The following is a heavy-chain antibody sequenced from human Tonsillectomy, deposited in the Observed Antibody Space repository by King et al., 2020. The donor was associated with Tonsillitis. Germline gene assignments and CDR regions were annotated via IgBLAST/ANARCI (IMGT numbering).Heavy chain of an antibody. CDR2: IVPQAPAP. CDR3: ARALDCYSASCYTGEFYYYYMDV. V-gene: IGHV1-69*01. D-gene: IGHD2-2*02. Sequence: VQLVESGAEMKKPGSSVRVSCTASGGTFSRFAVSWLRQAPGHGLEWLGGIVPQAPAPDYGQRFQGRLTITADESTSTAYLELSSLRSEDTAVYYCARALDCYSASCYTGEFYYYYMDVWGKGTTVTVSS. CDR1: GGTFSRFA. J-gene: IGHJ6*03.